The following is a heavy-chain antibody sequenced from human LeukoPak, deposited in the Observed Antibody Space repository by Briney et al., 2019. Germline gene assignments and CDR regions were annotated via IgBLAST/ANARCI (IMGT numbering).Heavy chain of an antibody. D-gene: IGHD5-24*01. CDR3: ARTSCRDGYNYNYYYMDV. CDR2: IIPIFGTA. J-gene: IGHJ6*03. Sequence: GASVTVSCKASGGTFSSYAISWVRQAPGQGLEWMGGIIPIFGTANYAQKFQGRVTITTDESTSTAYMELSSLRSEDTAVYYCARTSCRDGYNYNYYYMDVWGKGTTVTVSS. CDR1: GGTFSSYA. V-gene: IGHV1-69*05.